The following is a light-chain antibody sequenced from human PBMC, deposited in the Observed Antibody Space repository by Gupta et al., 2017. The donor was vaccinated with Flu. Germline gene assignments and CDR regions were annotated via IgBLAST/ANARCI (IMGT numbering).Light chain of an antibody. CDR1: QTINNW. V-gene: IGKV1-12*01. CDR3: QQANAFPLT. CDR2: AAS. J-gene: IGKJ4*01. Sequence: DIQMTQSPSSVSASVGDRVTITCRASQTINNWLAWYQQKPGRAPKLLIYAASRWQSGVPPRFSASGSGTDFTLTINSRQPEDFATYYCQQANAFPLTFGRGTXVEFK.